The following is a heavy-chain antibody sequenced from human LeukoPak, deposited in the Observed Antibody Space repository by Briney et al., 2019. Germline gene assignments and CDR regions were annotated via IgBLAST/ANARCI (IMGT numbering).Heavy chain of an antibody. Sequence: GESLKISCKGSGYSLTSYWIGWVRQMPGKGLEWMGIIYPGGSDTRYSPSFQGQVTISADKSISTAYLQWSSLKASDTAMYYCARMPREYYYDSSGYYHYYYYMDVWGKGTTVTVSS. V-gene: IGHV5-51*01. D-gene: IGHD3-22*01. CDR2: IYPGGSDT. CDR1: GYSLTSYW. J-gene: IGHJ6*03. CDR3: ARMPREYYYDSSGYYHYYYYMDV.